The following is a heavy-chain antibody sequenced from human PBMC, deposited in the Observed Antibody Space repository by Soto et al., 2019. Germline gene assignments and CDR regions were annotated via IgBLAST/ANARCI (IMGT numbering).Heavy chain of an antibody. V-gene: IGHV3-7*01. CDR2: INPRGSEG. D-gene: IGHD3-22*01. J-gene: IGHJ4*02. Sequence: QPGGSLRLSCTTSGFIFSNHWMSWVRQAPGKGLEWVANINPRGSEGYYVDSVKGRFTISRDNAQNSLYLQMNNLRADDTAVYSCTRDPWSYFDVSGYYSAKYWGQGTLVTVSS. CDR3: TRDPWSYFDVSGYYSAKY. CDR1: GFIFSNHW.